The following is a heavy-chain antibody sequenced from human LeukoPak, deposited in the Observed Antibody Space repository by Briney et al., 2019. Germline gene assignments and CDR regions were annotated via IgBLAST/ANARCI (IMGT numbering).Heavy chain of an antibody. Sequence: PGGSLRLSCATSGFTFSSYAMSWVRQAPGKGLEWVSSISGSGGNTYYADSVKGRFTISRDRSKNTVYLQMNGLRADDTAVYYCAKDDVAAFATGYMDVWGKGTTVTVSS. V-gene: IGHV3-23*01. CDR3: AKDDVAAFATGYMDV. D-gene: IGHD6-6*01. J-gene: IGHJ6*03. CDR1: GFTFSSYA. CDR2: ISGSGGNT.